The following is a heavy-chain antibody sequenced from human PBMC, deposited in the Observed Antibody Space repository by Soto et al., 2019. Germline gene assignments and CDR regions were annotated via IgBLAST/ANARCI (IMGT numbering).Heavy chain of an antibody. V-gene: IGHV3-30*18. Sequence: GGSLILSCAASGFTFSSYGMHWVRQAPGKGLEWVAVISYDGSNKYYADSVKGRFTISRDNSKNTLYLQMNSLRAEDTAVYYCAKDSTPEDACDIWGQGTMVTVS. CDR3: AKDSTPEDACDI. CDR2: ISYDGSNK. J-gene: IGHJ3*02. CDR1: GFTFSSYG.